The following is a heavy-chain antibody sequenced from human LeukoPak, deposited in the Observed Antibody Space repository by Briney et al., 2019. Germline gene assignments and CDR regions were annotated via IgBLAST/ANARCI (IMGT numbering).Heavy chain of an antibody. Sequence: GGSLRLSCAASGFTVSGNYMTWVRQAPGKGLEWVSIIYGGGNTYYSASVRGRFTISRDSSKHMLYLQMNSLRAEDTAVYYCARVVGATTVDYWGQGTLLTVSS. D-gene: IGHD1-26*01. CDR2: IYGGGNT. J-gene: IGHJ4*02. CDR3: ARVVGATTVDY. CDR1: GFTVSGNY. V-gene: IGHV3-66*01.